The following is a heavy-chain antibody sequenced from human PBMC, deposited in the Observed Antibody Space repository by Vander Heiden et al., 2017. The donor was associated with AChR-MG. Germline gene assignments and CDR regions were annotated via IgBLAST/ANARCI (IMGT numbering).Heavy chain of an antibody. D-gene: IGHD1-26*01. V-gene: IGHV3-23*01. CDR2: ISGSGGSK. Sequence: EVQLLESGGGLVQPGGSLRLSCAASGFTFSSYAMSWVRQAPGKGLEWVSAISGSGGSKYYADSVKGRFTISRDNSKNTLYLQMKRMRAEDTAVYYCAKEEGGATEYYFDYWGQGTLVTVSS. CDR3: AKEEGGATEYYFDY. CDR1: GFTFSSYA. J-gene: IGHJ4*02.